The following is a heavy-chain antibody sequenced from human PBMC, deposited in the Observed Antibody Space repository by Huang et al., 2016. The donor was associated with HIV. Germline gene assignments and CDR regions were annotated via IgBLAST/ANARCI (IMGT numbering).Heavy chain of an antibody. CDR3: ARRFRVAATRKWFDP. Sequence: QVQLQQWGAGLLKPSETLALTCAVYGESLGTYYWAWISRPPGKGLQWIGEVNDGGDLKYKPSLESRVTISVDTSRNQVSLTLTSMTAADTATYYCARRFRVAATRKWFDPWGQGTLVIVSS. CDR2: VNDGGDL. CDR1: GESLGTYY. D-gene: IGHD3-10*01. V-gene: IGHV4-34*01. J-gene: IGHJ5*02.